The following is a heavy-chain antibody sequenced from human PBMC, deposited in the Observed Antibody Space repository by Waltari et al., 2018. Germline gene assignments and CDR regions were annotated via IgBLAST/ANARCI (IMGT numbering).Heavy chain of an antibody. J-gene: IGHJ5*02. D-gene: IGHD3-3*01. CDR2: IRHPGST. V-gene: IGHV4-34*01. Sequence: QVQLQQWGAGLLGPSETLSLTCAVYGASFSDYYWGWVRQPPGKGLEWIGQIRHPGSTIANPSLRGRVTISIGTPRSQCSLRLSSVTAADTALYFCTRGGNYDFWSHRPFVDPWGQGTLVTVSS. CDR3: TRGGNYDFWSHRPFVDP. CDR1: GASFSDYY.